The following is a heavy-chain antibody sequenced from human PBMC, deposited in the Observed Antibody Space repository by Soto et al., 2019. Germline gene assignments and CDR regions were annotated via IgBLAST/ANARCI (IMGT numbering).Heavy chain of an antibody. V-gene: IGHV4-34*01. CDR3: ARGEFWSGYYLTNWFDP. J-gene: IGHJ5*02. CDR2: INHSGST. D-gene: IGHD3-3*01. CDR1: GGSFSGYY. Sequence: SETLSLTCAVYGGSFSGYYWSWIRQPPGKGLEWIGEINHSGSTNYNPSLKSRVTISVDTSKNQFSLKLSSVTAADTAVYYCARGEFWSGYYLTNWFDPWGQGTLVTVSS.